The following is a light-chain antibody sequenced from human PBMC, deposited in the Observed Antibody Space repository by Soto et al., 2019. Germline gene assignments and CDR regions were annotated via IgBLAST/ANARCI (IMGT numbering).Light chain of an antibody. Sequence: DIKLTQSPSTLSASVGDRVTITCPASQTISSWLAWYQQKPGKAPNLLIYETSNLESGVPSRFSGSGSGTEFTLTISSLQPDDFATYYCQYYNDYCWTFVQGTKVEIK. CDR3: QYYNDYCWT. CDR1: QTISSW. CDR2: ETS. J-gene: IGKJ1*01. V-gene: IGKV1-5*03.